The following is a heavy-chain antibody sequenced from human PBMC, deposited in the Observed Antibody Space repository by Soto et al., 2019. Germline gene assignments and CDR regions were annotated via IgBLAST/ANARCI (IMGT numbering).Heavy chain of an antibody. Sequence: GXSVKVSCKVSGYTLTELSMHWVRQAPVKGLEWMGGFDPEDGETIYAQKFQGRVTMTEDTSTDTAYMELSSLRSEDTAVYYCATENIVVVVAATRGGWFDPWGQGTLVTVSS. V-gene: IGHV1-24*01. CDR1: GYTLTELS. J-gene: IGHJ5*02. CDR3: ATENIVVVVAATRGGWFDP. D-gene: IGHD2-15*01. CDR2: FDPEDGET.